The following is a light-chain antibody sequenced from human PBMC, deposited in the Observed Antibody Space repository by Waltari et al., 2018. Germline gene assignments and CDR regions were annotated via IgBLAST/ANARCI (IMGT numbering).Light chain of an antibody. CDR1: QSIISQ. Sequence: EIVMTQSPATLSVSPGERATLSCRPSQSIISQLAWYQQKPGQAPRLLIYGASTRATGIPARFSGSGSGTEFTLTISSLQSEDFAVYFCQQYHESPPITFGPGTKVDIK. V-gene: IGKV3-15*01. CDR2: GAS. J-gene: IGKJ3*01. CDR3: QQYHESPPIT.